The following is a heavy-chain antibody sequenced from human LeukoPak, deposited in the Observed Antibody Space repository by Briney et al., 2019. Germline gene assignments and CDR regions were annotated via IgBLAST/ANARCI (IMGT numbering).Heavy chain of an antibody. J-gene: IGHJ4*02. V-gene: IGHV4-34*01. Sequence: SETLSLTCAVYGGSFSGYYWSWIRQPPGKGLEWIGEINHSGSTNYNPSLKSRVTISVDTSKNQFSLKLSSVTAADTAVYYCARDLRWLQSSFDYWGQGTLVTVSS. CDR3: ARDLRWLQSSFDY. D-gene: IGHD5-24*01. CDR1: GGSFSGYY. CDR2: INHSGST.